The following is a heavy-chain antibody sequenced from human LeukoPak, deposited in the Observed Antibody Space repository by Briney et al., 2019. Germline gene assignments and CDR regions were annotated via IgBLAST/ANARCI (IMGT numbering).Heavy chain of an antibody. Sequence: GGSLRLSCAASGFTFSSYGMHWVRQAPGKGLEWVAFIRYDGSNKYYADSVKGRFTISRDNSKNTLYLQMNSLRAEDTAVYYCTKSWDYGDYYYYMDVWGKGTTVTVSS. CDR1: GFTFSSYG. J-gene: IGHJ6*03. CDR2: IRYDGSNK. V-gene: IGHV3-30*02. D-gene: IGHD4-17*01. CDR3: TKSWDYGDYYYYMDV.